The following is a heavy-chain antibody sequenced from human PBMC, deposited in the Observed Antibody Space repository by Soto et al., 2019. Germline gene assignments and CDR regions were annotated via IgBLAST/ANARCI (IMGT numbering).Heavy chain of an antibody. J-gene: IGHJ3*02. CDR1: GGSISSSSYY. CDR2: IYYSGST. Sequence: QLQLQESGPGLVKPSETLSLTCTVSGGSISSSSYYWGWIRQPPGKGLEWIGSIYYSGSTYYNPSLKSRVTISVDTSKNQFSLKLISVTAADTAVYYCARHLPRDYGDYLDAFDIWGQGTMVTVSS. D-gene: IGHD4-17*01. CDR3: ARHLPRDYGDYLDAFDI. V-gene: IGHV4-39*01.